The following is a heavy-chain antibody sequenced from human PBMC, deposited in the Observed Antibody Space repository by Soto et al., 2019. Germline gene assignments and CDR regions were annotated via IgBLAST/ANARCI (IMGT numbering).Heavy chain of an antibody. CDR3: ARLLYYDILTGSSIPYYYGMDV. CDR2: IYYSGST. D-gene: IGHD3-9*01. V-gene: IGHV4-39*01. CDR1: GGSISSYY. Sequence: PSETLSLTCTVSGGSISSYYWGWIRQPPGKGLEWIGSIYYSGSTYYNPSLKSRVTISVDTSKNQFSLKLSSVTAADTAVYYCARLLYYDILTGSSIPYYYGMDVWGQGTTVTVSS. J-gene: IGHJ6*02.